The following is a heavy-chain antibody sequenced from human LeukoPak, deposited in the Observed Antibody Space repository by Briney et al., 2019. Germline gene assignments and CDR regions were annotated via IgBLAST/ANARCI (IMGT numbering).Heavy chain of an antibody. J-gene: IGHJ4*02. CDR3: AREANYYGSGSYFEGTFDY. D-gene: IGHD3-10*01. V-gene: IGHV4-59*13. CDR2: IYYSGST. CDR1: GGSFSGYY. Sequence: SETLSLTCAVYGGSFSGYYWSWIRQPPGKGLEWIGYIYYSGSTNYNPSLKSRVTISVDTSKNEFSLKLTSVTAADTAVYYCAREANYYGSGSYFEGTFDYWGQGTLVTVSS.